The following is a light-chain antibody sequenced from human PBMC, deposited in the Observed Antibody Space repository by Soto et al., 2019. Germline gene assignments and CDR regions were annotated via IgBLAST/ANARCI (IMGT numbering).Light chain of an antibody. Sequence: EIVLTQSPGTLSLSPGETATLSCRASESVASNYLAWYQKKPGQAPRLLMYGASSRATGIPDRFSGSGSGADFTLSITRLQPDDCVVYYCQQFGRSPWTSGQGTKVEIK. CDR2: GAS. CDR1: ESVASNY. V-gene: IGKV3-20*01. CDR3: QQFGRSPWT. J-gene: IGKJ1*01.